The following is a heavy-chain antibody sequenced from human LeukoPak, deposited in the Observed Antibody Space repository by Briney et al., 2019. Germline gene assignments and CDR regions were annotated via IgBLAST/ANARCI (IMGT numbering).Heavy chain of an antibody. CDR2: INHSGST. Sequence: SETLSLTCAVYGGSFSGYYWSWIRQPPGKGLEWIGEINHSGSTNYNPSLKSRVTISVDTSKNQFSLKLSSVTAADTAVYYCARGLTMVRGVIRYLDYWGQGTLVTVSS. CDR1: GGSFSGYY. J-gene: IGHJ4*02. CDR3: ARGLTMVRGVIRYLDY. D-gene: IGHD3-10*01. V-gene: IGHV4-34*01.